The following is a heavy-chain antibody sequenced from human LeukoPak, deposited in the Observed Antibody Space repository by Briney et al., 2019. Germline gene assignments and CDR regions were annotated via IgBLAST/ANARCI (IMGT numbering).Heavy chain of an antibody. CDR2: ISWNSGSI. D-gene: IGHD3-10*01. CDR3: AKDKGSGSYVGPMDV. V-gene: IGHV3-9*01. J-gene: IGHJ6*03. CDR1: GFTFDDYA. Sequence: GRSLRLSCAASGFTFDDYAMHWVRQAPGKGLEWASGISWNSGSIGYADSVKGRFTISRDNAKNSLYLQMNSLRAEDTALYYCAKDKGSGSYVGPMDVWGKGTTVTISS.